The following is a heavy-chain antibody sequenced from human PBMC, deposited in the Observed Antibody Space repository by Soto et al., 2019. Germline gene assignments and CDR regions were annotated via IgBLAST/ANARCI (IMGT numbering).Heavy chain of an antibody. CDR2: ISGSGGRS. Sequence: GGSLRLSCAASGFTFSNYAMSWVRQGPGKGLEWVSGISGSGGRSYYADSVKGRFTISRDNSKSTLYLQMSSLRAEDTAVYYCAKASFVWPSEQPYYLDYGGQGTLVTVSS. CDR3: AKASFVWPSEQPYYLDY. D-gene: IGHD3-16*01. J-gene: IGHJ4*02. V-gene: IGHV3-23*01. CDR1: GFTFSNYA.